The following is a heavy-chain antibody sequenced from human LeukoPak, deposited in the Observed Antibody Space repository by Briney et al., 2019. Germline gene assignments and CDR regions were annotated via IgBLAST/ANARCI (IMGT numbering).Heavy chain of an antibody. CDR2: IYYSGGT. CDR1: GGSLSSGDYY. J-gene: IGHJ4*02. CDR3: ARDLEYFLFDY. V-gene: IGHV4-30-4*01. D-gene: IGHD2/OR15-2a*01. Sequence: PSQTLSLTCTVSGGSLSSGDYYLSWIRQPPGKGPEWIGYIYYSGGTYYNPSLKSRVTISVDTSKNQFSLKLSSVTAADTAVYYCARDLEYFLFDYWGQGTLVTVSS.